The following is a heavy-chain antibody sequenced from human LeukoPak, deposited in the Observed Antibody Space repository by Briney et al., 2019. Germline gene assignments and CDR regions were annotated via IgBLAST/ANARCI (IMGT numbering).Heavy chain of an antibody. CDR1: GFTFSSYA. Sequence: GGSLRLSCAASGFTFSSYAMHWVRQAPGKGLEWVAVISYDGSNKYYADSVKGRFTISRDNSKNTLYLQMNSLRAEDTAVYYCARDLQSGSYYYYYGMDVWGQGTTVTVSS. J-gene: IGHJ6*02. V-gene: IGHV3-30-3*01. D-gene: IGHD1-26*01. CDR3: ARDLQSGSYYYYYGMDV. CDR2: ISYDGSNK.